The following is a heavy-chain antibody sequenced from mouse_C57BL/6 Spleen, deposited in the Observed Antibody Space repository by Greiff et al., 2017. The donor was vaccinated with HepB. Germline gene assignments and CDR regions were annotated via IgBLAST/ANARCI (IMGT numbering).Heavy chain of an antibody. CDR1: GYTFTSYW. CDR3: ARALGGYDWFAY. D-gene: IGHD2-2*01. J-gene: IGHJ3*01. Sequence: VQLQQPGAELVKPGASVKMSCKASGYTFTSYWITWVKQRPGQGLEWIGDIYPGSGSTNYNEKFKSKATLTVDTSSSTAYMQLSSLTSEDSAVYYCARALGGYDWFAYWGQGTMVTVSA. V-gene: IGHV1-55*01. CDR2: IYPGSGST.